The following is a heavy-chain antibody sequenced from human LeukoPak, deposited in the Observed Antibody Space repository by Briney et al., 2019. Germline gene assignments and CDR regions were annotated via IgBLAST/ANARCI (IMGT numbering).Heavy chain of an antibody. V-gene: IGHV3-30-3*01. CDR3: ARDLTLGKPDYFDH. Sequence: PGGSLSLSCVASGFIFTNYDIHWVRQAPGRGLEWVAVTSLDGSNKLYTDTVRGRFIISRDNSKNTVYLQMDSLRAEDTAVYYCARDLTLGKPDYFDHWGQGTLVTVSS. CDR1: GFIFTNYD. CDR2: TSLDGSNK. D-gene: IGHD7-27*01. J-gene: IGHJ4*02.